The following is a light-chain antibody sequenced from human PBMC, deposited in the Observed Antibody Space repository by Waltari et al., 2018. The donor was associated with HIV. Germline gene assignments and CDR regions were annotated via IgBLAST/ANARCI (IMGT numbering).Light chain of an antibody. Sequence: QSVLTQPPSVSGAPGHRVTISCTGSSSNLGAGYTVSWYRQLPGTAPKLLIYSNTNRPSGVPDRFSGSKSGTSASLAITGLRADDEADYYCQSYDSSLSGYVFGTGTKVTVL. J-gene: IGLJ1*01. CDR3: QSYDSSLSGYV. CDR1: SSNLGAGYT. V-gene: IGLV1-40*01. CDR2: SNT.